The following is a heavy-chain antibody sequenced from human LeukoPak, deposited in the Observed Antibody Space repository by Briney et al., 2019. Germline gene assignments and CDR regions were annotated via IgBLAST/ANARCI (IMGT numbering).Heavy chain of an antibody. D-gene: IGHD3-10*01. CDR3: ASHYGSGFGY. V-gene: IGHV4-31*03. J-gene: IGHJ4*02. CDR2: IYYIGST. Sequence: SETLSLTCTVSGGSISSGDYYWNWIRQHPGKGLEWIGYIYYIGSTYYNPSLKSRVTISIDTSKNQFSLKLSSVTAADTAVYYCASHYGSGFGYWGQGTLVTVSS. CDR1: GGSISSGDYY.